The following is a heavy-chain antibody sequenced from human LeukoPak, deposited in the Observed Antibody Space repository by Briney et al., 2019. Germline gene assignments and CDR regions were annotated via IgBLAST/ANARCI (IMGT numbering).Heavy chain of an antibody. CDR3: ARDRVYGSGKRLDP. D-gene: IGHD3-10*01. CDR2: ISSSGSTI. CDR1: GFTFSDYY. Sequence: PGGSLRLSCAASGFTFSDYYMSWIRQAPGKGLEWVSYISSSGSTIYYTDSVKGRFTISRDNAKNSLYLQMNSLRAEDTAVYYCARDRVYGSGKRLDPWGQGTLVTVYS. J-gene: IGHJ5*02. V-gene: IGHV3-11*01.